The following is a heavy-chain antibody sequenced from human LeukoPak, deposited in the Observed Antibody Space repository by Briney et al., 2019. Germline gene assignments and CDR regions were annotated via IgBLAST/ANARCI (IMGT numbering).Heavy chain of an antibody. CDR1: GFTLSTYD. CDR3: ARGEYCSGGSCYNYYYYGMDV. J-gene: IGHJ6*02. Sequence: GGSLRLSCAASGFTLSTYDMHWVRQAPGKGLEWVAVTSYDGGNKYYVDSVKGRFTISRDNSKNTLYLQMNSLRAEDTAVYYCARGEYCSGGSCYNYYYYGMDVWGQGTTVTVSS. D-gene: IGHD2-15*01. CDR2: TSYDGGNK. V-gene: IGHV3-30*03.